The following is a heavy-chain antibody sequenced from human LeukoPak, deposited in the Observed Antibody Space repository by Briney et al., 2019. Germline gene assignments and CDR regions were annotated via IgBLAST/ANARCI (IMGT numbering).Heavy chain of an antibody. Sequence: SETLSLTCTVSGGSISSSSYYWGWIRQPPGKGLEWIGSIYYSGSTNYNPSLKSRVTISVDTSKNQFSLKLSSVTAADTAVYYCARSTSIAAAGPLDYWGQGTLVTVSS. J-gene: IGHJ4*02. CDR1: GGSISSSSYY. D-gene: IGHD6-13*01. CDR3: ARSTSIAAAGPLDY. CDR2: IYYSGST. V-gene: IGHV4-39*07.